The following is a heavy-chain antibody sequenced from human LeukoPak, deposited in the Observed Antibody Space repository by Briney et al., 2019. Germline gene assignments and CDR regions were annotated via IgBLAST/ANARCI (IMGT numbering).Heavy chain of an antibody. Sequence: PGGSLRLSCAASGFTFSSYAMSWVRQAPGKGLEWDSGISGSGGSTYYAESVKGRFTISRDNSKNTLYLQMNSLRAEDTAVFYCAKGKYNRDAFDIWGLGTMVTVSS. CDR2: ISGSGGST. J-gene: IGHJ3*02. D-gene: IGHD6-6*01. CDR3: AKGKYNRDAFDI. V-gene: IGHV3-23*01. CDR1: GFTFSSYA.